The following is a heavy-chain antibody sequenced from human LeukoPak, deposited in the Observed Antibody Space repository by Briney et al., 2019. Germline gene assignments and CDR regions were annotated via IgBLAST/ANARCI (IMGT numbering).Heavy chain of an antibody. D-gene: IGHD3-10*01. J-gene: IGHJ6*03. V-gene: IGHV3-23*01. CDR2: LSGSGGST. CDR1: GFTFSSYA. Sequence: GGSLRLSCAASGFTFSSYAMSWVRQAPGKGLEWVSTLSGSGGSTYHADSVKGRFSISRDNSKNTLSLQMNSLRAEDTAVYYCAKGPGKHPYYYMDVWGRGTAVTVSS. CDR3: AKGPGKHPYYYMDV.